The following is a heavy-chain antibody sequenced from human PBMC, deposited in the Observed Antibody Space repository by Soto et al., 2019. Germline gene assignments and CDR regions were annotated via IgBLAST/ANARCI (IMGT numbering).Heavy chain of an antibody. J-gene: IGHJ2*01. Sequence: EVQLEQSGAEVKKPGESLKISCKGSGYRFSNFWIAWVRQMPGKGLEWMGSIYPGDSDIRVSPSFQGQVTISADKSLNTAFLQWSNLSVSDAAFYYCARGSVLKRLPKWYFDFWGRGARITVSS. D-gene: IGHD2-21*02. CDR2: IYPGDSDI. CDR3: ARGSVLKRLPKWYFDF. V-gene: IGHV5-51*01. CDR1: GYRFSNFW.